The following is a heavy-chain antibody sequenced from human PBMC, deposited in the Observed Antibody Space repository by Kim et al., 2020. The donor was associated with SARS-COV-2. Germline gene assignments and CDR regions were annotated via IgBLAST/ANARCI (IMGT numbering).Heavy chain of an antibody. CDR2: GGST. J-gene: IGHJ5*02. Sequence: GGSTYYADSVERIFTSCRDNPKNTLYLQMSSLRAEDTAVYYCVKNWNSDHWGQRTLVTVSS. D-gene: IGHD1-7*01. CDR3: VKNWNSDH. V-gene: IGHV3-64D*06.